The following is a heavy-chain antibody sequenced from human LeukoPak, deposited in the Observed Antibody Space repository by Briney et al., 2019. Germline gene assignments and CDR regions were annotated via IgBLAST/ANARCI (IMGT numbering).Heavy chain of an antibody. CDR3: AREQRGYSYGYDY. Sequence: SVKVSCKTSGGTFSSYAISWVRQAPGQGLEWMGGIIPIFGTANYAQKFQGRVTITADKSTSTAYMELSSLRSEDTAVYYCAREQRGYSYGYDYWGQGTLVTVSS. CDR2: IIPIFGTA. J-gene: IGHJ4*02. D-gene: IGHD5-18*01. CDR1: GGTFSSYA. V-gene: IGHV1-69*06.